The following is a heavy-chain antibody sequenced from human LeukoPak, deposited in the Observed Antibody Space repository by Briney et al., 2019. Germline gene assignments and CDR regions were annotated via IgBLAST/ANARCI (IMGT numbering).Heavy chain of an antibody. J-gene: IGHJ3*02. CDR1: GGSFSGYY. CDR3: ARDGEWLDAFDI. V-gene: IGHV4-34*01. CDR2: INHSGST. D-gene: IGHD5-12*01. Sequence: SETLSLTCAVYGGSFSGYYWSWIRQPPGEGLEWIGEINHSGSTNYNPSLKSRVTISVDTSKNQFSLKLSSVTAADTAVYYCARDGEWLDAFDIWGQGTIVTVSS.